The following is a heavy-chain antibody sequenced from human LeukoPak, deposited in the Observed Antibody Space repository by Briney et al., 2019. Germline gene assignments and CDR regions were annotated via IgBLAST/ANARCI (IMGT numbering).Heavy chain of an antibody. CDR3: ARMRCSSTSCYTHYYYYYMDV. J-gene: IGHJ6*03. CDR2: IYHSGST. Sequence: SETLSLTCAVSGYSISSGYYWGWIRQPLGKGLEWIGSIYHSGSTYYNPSLKSRVTISVDTSKNQFSLKLSSVTAADTAVYYCARMRCSSTSCYTHYYYYYMDVWGKGTTVTVSS. V-gene: IGHV4-38-2*01. CDR1: GYSISSGYY. D-gene: IGHD2-2*02.